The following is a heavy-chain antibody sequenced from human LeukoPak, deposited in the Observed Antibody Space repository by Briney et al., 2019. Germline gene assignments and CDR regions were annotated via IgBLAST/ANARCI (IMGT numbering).Heavy chain of an antibody. CDR2: IYHSGST. D-gene: IGHD3-3*01. Sequence: PSETLSLTCAVSGYSISSGYYWGWLRPPPGKGLEWIGSIYHSGSTYYNPSLKSRVTISVDTSKNQLSLKLSSVTAADTAVYYCARDERFTIFGVVISGNYYFDYWGQGTLVTVSS. CDR3: ARDERFTIFGVVISGNYYFDY. J-gene: IGHJ4*02. V-gene: IGHV4-38-2*02. CDR1: GYSISSGYY.